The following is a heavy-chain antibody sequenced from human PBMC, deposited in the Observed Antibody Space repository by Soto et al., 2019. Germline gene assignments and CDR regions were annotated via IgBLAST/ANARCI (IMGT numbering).Heavy chain of an antibody. CDR1: GGSISSYY. CDR2: IYYSGST. V-gene: IGHV4-59*12. J-gene: IGHJ4*02. Sequence: PSETLSLTCTVSGGSISSYYWSWIRQPPGKGLEWIGYIYYSGSTNYNPSLKSRVTISVDTSKNQFSLKLSSVTAADTAVYYCARGDGVYDVYSNYSYYFDYWGQGTLVTVSS. CDR3: ARGDGVYDVYSNYSYYFDY. D-gene: IGHD4-4*01.